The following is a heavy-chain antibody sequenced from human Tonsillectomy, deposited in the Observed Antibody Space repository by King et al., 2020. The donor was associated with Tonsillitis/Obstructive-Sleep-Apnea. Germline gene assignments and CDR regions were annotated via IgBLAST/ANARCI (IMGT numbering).Heavy chain of an antibody. CDR1: GFNFSDFY. D-gene: IGHD1-1*01. CDR2: ITSSSSFT. J-gene: IGHJ3*02. Sequence: VQLVESGRGLVKPGGSLRLSCVASGFNFSDFYMSWIRQAPGKGLEWVSYITSSSSFTNYADSVKGRFTISRDNAKNSLFLQINSLKAEDTAVYYCARDSNLNVDDVFEIWGQGTMVTVSS. V-gene: IGHV3-11*05. CDR3: ARDSNLNVDDVFEI.